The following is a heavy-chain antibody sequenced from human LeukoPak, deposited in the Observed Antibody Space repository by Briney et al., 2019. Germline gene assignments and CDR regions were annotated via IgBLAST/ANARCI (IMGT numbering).Heavy chain of an antibody. Sequence: PSETLSLTCAVYGGSFSGYYWSWIRQPPGKGLEWIGSIYYSGSTYYNPSLKSRVTISVDTSKNQFSLKLSSVTAADTAVYYCASVNMVRGVILWFDPWGQGTLVTVSS. CDR2: IYYSGST. V-gene: IGHV4-34*01. CDR3: ASVNMVRGVILWFDP. J-gene: IGHJ5*02. D-gene: IGHD3-10*01. CDR1: GGSFSGYY.